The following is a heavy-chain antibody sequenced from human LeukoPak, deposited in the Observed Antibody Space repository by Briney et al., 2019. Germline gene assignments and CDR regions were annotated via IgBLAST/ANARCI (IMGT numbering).Heavy chain of an antibody. CDR3: ARGDGATPPDVFDI. J-gene: IGHJ3*02. V-gene: IGHV3-21*01. D-gene: IGHD3-10*01. CDR1: GFTFSTYS. Sequence: GGSLRLSCAASGFTFSTYSMNWVRQAPGKGLQWVSSISSSSIYIYYADSVKGRFTISRDNAKNSLYLQMNSLRGEDTAVYYCARGDGATPPDVFDIWDQGTMVTVSS. CDR2: ISSSSIYI.